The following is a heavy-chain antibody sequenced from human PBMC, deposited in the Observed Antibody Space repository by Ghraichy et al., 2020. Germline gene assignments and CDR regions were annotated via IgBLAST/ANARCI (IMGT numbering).Heavy chain of an antibody. CDR3: VRGLIAHNAYYGLDV. J-gene: IGHJ6*02. Sequence: SETLSLTCTVSGGSISSGDHYWNWIRQPPGKGLEWIGYIHHSGSTSYNPSLKSRVSISIDMSKNQFSLTLRSVTAADTAVYYCVRGLIAHNAYYGLDVWGQGTTVTVSS. D-gene: IGHD2-15*01. CDR1: GGSISSGDHY. V-gene: IGHV4-30-4*01. CDR2: IHHSGST.